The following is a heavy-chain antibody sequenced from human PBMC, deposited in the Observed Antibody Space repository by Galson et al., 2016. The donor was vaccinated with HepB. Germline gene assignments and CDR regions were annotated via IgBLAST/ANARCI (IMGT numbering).Heavy chain of an antibody. CDR2: IYSGGST. V-gene: IGHV3-53*01. CDR1: GFSVSSNY. D-gene: IGHD6-13*01. Sequence: SLGLSCAASGFSVSSNYIIWVRQAPGKGLEWVSAIYSGGSTYYADAVKGHFTVSRDNPKNTVYLQMNSLRAEDTAVYYCAREAIAAAGTHDAFDIWGQGTMVTVCS. J-gene: IGHJ3*02. CDR3: AREAIAAAGTHDAFDI.